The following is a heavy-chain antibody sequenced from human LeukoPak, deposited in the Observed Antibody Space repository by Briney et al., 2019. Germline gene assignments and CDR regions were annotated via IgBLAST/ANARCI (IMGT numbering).Heavy chain of an antibody. Sequence: QTGGSLRLSCAASGFTFSSYAMHWVRQAPGKGLEWVAVISYDGSNKYYADSVKGRFTISRDNSKNTLYLQMNSLRAEDTAVYYCARDLHSSSHWGQGTLVTVSS. CDR1: GFTFSSYA. CDR3: ARDLHSSSH. CDR2: ISYDGSNK. D-gene: IGHD6-6*01. V-gene: IGHV3-30-3*01. J-gene: IGHJ4*02.